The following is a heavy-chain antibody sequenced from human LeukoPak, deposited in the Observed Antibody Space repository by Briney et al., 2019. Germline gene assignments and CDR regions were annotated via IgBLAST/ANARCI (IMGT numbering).Heavy chain of an antibody. Sequence: GGSLRLSCAASGITFSSYALHWVRQAPGKGLEGVAVILYDGSNNSYAGSVKGRFTISRDNSKNTLYLQMNSLRAEDTAVYYCARDRDYYFDYWGQGTLVTVSS. V-gene: IGHV3-30-3*01. CDR1: GITFSSYA. J-gene: IGHJ4*02. CDR3: ARDRDYYFDY. D-gene: IGHD5-24*01. CDR2: ILYDGSNN.